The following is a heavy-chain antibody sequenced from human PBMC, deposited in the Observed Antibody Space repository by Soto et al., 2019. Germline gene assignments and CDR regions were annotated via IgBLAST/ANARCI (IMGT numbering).Heavy chain of an antibody. Sequence: EVQLVESGGDLVQPGGSLRLSCAASGFTFSTHWMSWVRQAPGKGLEWVANIKEDGSESYYAASVKGRFTISRDNAKNPLYLQMNVLRVEDTGLYYCAKDVRWGQGTLVTVSS. V-gene: IGHV3-7*05. CDR1: GFTFSTHW. CDR2: IKEDGSES. J-gene: IGHJ4*02. CDR3: AKDVR.